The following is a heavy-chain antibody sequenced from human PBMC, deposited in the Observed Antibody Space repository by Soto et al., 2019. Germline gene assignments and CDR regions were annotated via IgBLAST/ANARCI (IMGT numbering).Heavy chain of an antibody. Sequence: QVQLQESGPGLVNLWGPLSLTGAVSGASFSIVNCWVWVGRPPGKGLEWIGEIYHSGKTNYNPSLKSRVTMAVDKSRNQFSLKLSSVTAADTAVYYCARRWGEGRVDYWGQGTLVTVSS. CDR1: GASFSIVNC. D-gene: IGHD3-10*01. J-gene: IGHJ4*02. CDR3: ARRWGEGRVDY. V-gene: IGHV4-4*02. CDR2: IYHSGKT.